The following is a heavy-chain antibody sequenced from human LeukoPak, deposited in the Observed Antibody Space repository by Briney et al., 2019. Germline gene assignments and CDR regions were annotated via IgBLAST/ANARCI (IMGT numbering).Heavy chain of an antibody. CDR1: GGSSSGYY. D-gene: IGHD3-10*01. CDR2: INQSGST. V-gene: IGHV4-34*01. CDR3: ARDYGSGSLPFDY. Sequence: SETLSLTCAVYGGSSSGYYWTWIRQPPGKGLEWIGEINQSGSTNHDPSLKSRVTISIDTPKNQFSLKLSSVTAADTAVYYCARDYGSGSLPFDYWGQGTLVTVSS. J-gene: IGHJ4*02.